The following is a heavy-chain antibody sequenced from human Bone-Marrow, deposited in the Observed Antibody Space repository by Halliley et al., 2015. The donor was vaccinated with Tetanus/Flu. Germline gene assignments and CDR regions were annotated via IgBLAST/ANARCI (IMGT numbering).Heavy chain of an antibody. CDR2: MSSDGSRK. V-gene: IGHV3-30*03. J-gene: IGHJ4*02. Sequence: WVAVMSSDGSRKYYANSVKGRFTISRQNSENTLYLQINSLKTEDTAFYFCAGEGQWPVPWAFDHWGQGTLVSVS. D-gene: IGHD6-19*01. CDR3: AGEGQWPVPWAFDH.